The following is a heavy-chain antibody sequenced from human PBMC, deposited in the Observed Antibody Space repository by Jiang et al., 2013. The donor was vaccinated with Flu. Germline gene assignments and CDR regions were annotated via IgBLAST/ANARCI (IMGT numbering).Heavy chain of an antibody. V-gene: IGHV3-23*04. CDR2: ISRDGST. D-gene: IGHD2-21*01. CDR3: AKEGAGRNCGGGPCNIGY. Sequence: VQLVESGGGLVQPGGSLRLSCAAPGFTFSNDVMSWVRHAPGKGLEWVSTISRDGSTYYAESLKGRFTISSDESKNTLFLLMNSLRVEDTALYFCAKEGAGRNCGGGPCNIGYWGQGTLVTVSS. CDR1: GFTFSNDV. J-gene: IGHJ4*02.